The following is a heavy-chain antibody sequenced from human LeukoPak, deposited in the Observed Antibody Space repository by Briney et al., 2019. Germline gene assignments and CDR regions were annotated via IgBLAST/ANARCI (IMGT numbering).Heavy chain of an antibody. Sequence: PGGSLRLSCAASGFTFSSYAMSWVRQAPGKGLEWVSVIYSGGSTYYADSVKGRFTISRDNSKNTLYLQMNSLKAEDTAVYYCASGEWGYFGAFDIWGQGTMVTVSS. CDR1: GFTFSSYA. J-gene: IGHJ3*02. CDR2: IYSGGST. D-gene: IGHD3-10*01. V-gene: IGHV3-53*01. CDR3: ASGEWGYFGAFDI.